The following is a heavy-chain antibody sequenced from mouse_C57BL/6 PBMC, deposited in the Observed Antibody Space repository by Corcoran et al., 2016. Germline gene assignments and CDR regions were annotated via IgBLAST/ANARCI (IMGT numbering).Heavy chain of an antibody. Sequence: EVQLQQSGPEMVKPGASVKISCKASGYTFTDYYMNWVKQSHGKSLEWIGDINPNNGGTSYNQKFKGKATLTVDKSSSTAYMELRSLTSEDSAVYYCANIYYGKPQKGFAYWGQGTLVTVSA. D-gene: IGHD2-1*01. CDR3: ANIYYGKPQKGFAY. V-gene: IGHV1-26*01. CDR1: GYTFTDYY. CDR2: INPNNGGT. J-gene: IGHJ3*01.